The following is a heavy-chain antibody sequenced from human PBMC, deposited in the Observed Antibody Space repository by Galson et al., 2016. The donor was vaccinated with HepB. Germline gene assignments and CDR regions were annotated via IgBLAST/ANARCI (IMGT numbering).Heavy chain of an antibody. D-gene: IGHD3-16*01. CDR1: GGSISSSSHY. Sequence: LSLTCTVSGGSISSSSHYWGWIRQPPGTGLEWIGSLYYSGSTFYNPSLKSRVTISVDTSKDQFSLKLSSVSAADTAVYYCARRSGNYWGWFDPWGQGTLVTVSS. CDR2: LYYSGST. J-gene: IGHJ5*02. V-gene: IGHV4-39*01. CDR3: ARRSGNYWGWFDP.